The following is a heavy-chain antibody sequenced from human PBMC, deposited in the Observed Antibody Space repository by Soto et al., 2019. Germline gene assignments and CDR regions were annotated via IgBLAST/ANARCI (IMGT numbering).Heavy chain of an antibody. CDR1: GFTFSSCV. V-gene: IGHV3-23*01. CDR3: ARDQRCSGGSCYSRYYYYYGMDV. CDR2: ISDGSGTI. Sequence: LRLSCAASGFTFSSCVMSWVRQAPGKGLEWVAAISDGSGTIYYADSVKGRFTISRDNSKNTLYLEMNSLRAEDTAVYYCARDQRCSGGSCYSRYYYYYGMDVWGQGTTVTVSS. D-gene: IGHD2-15*01. J-gene: IGHJ6*02.